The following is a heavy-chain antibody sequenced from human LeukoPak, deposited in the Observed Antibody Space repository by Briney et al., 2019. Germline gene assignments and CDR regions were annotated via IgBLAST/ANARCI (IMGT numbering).Heavy chain of an antibody. CDR3: AKEGIYSQQWRSFRFDY. CDR2: ISGSGGST. J-gene: IGHJ4*02. Sequence: GGSLRLSCAASGFTFSSYAMSWVRQAPGKGLEWVSAISGSGGSTYYADSVKGRFTISRDNSKNTLYLQMNSLRAEDTAVYYCAKEGIYSQQWRSFRFDYWGQGTLVTVSS. V-gene: IGHV3-23*01. CDR1: GFTFSSYA. D-gene: IGHD6-19*01.